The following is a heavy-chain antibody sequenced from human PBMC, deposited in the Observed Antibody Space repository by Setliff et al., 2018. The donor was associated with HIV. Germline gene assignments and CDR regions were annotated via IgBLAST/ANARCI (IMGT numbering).Heavy chain of an antibody. V-gene: IGHV4-59*08. J-gene: IGHJ4*02. CDR1: GGSITGYY. CDR2: IYYSGNT. D-gene: IGHD3-16*01. Sequence: PSETLSLTCTVSGGSITGYYWSWIRQPPGKGLEWIGWIYYSGNTRYNPSLKSRVTISLDTSKNQFSLKLTSATAADTAVYYCARGDPFTDFDSWGQGTLVTVSS. CDR3: ARGDPFTDFDS.